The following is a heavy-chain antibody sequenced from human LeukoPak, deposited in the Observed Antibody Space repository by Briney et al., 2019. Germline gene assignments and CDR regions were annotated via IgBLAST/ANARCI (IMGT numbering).Heavy chain of an antibody. CDR3: ARDRWYAFDY. V-gene: IGHV3-30*03. J-gene: IGHJ4*02. CDR2: ISYDGSNK. Sequence: GGSLRLSCAASGFTFSSYGMHWVRQAPGKGLEWVAVISYDGSNKYYADSVKGRFTISRDNSKNTLYLQMNSLRAEDTAVYYCARDRWYAFDYWGQGTLVTVSS. D-gene: IGHD6-13*01. CDR1: GFTFSSYG.